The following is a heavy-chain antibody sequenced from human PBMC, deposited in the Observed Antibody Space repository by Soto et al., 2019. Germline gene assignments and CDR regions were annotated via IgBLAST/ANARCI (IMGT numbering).Heavy chain of an antibody. D-gene: IGHD5-18*01. CDR2: IGTAGDT. Sequence: GGSLRLSCAASGFTFSSYDMHWVRQATGKGLEWVSAIGTAGDTYYPGSVKGRFTISRENAKNSLYLQMNSLRAEDTAVYYCARDNSAMGYYYYYGMDVWGRGTTVTVSS. J-gene: IGHJ6*02. CDR3: ARDNSAMGYYYYYGMDV. V-gene: IGHV3-13*01. CDR1: GFTFSSYD.